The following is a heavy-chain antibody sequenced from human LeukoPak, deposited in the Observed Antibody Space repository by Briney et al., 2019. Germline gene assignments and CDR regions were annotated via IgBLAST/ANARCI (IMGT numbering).Heavy chain of an antibody. CDR1: GGSISSNY. J-gene: IGHJ6*03. Sequence: TSETLSLTCTVSGGSISSNYWSWIRQPAGKGLEWIGRIYTSGSTNYNPSLKSRVTMSVDTSKNQFSLKLNSVTAADTAVYYCARGDMNYYYYYMGVWGKGTTVTVSS. D-gene: IGHD2-15*01. CDR3: ARGDMNYYYYYMGV. CDR2: IYTSGST. V-gene: IGHV4-4*07.